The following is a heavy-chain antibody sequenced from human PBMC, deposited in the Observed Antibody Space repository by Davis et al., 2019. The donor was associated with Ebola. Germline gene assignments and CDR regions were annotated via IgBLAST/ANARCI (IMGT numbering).Heavy chain of an antibody. CDR1: GFTFDNYA. CDR3: ARGSDLYFDSSGSMGDY. V-gene: IGHV3-9*01. Sequence: GGSLRLSCAASGFTFDNYAMHWVRQAPGKGLEWVSGISWNSGSMAYGDSVKGRFTVSRDNAKNSLYLQMTSLRAEDTAVYYCARGSDLYFDSSGSMGDYWGQGTLVTVSS. D-gene: IGHD3-22*01. J-gene: IGHJ4*02. CDR2: ISWNSGSM.